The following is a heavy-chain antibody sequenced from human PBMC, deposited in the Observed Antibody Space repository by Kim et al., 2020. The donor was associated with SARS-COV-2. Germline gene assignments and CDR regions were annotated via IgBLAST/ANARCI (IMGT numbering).Heavy chain of an antibody. CDR2: ISAYNGNT. J-gene: IGHJ6*02. CDR1: GYTFTSYG. D-gene: IGHD3-10*01. Sequence: ASVKVSCKASGYTFTSYGISWVRQAPGQGLEWMGWISAYNGNTNYAQKLQGRVTMTTDTSTSTAYMELRSLRSDDTAVYYCARGTSPGGAGPGSVSLRYYYYGMDVWGQGTTVTVSS. V-gene: IGHV1-18*01. CDR3: ARGTSPGGAGPGSVSLRYYYYGMDV.